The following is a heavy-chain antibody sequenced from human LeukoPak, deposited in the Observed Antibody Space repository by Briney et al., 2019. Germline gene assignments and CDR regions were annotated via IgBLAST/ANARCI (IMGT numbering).Heavy chain of an antibody. V-gene: IGHV3-48*03. Sequence: GGSLRLSCAASGFTFSSCEVNWVRQAPGKGLEWVSYISGSGTTIYYPDSVKGRFTISRDNAKNSLYLQMNSLRAEDTAVYYCARRKGGSSRHFGYWGQGTLVTVSS. CDR3: ARRKGGSSRHFGY. J-gene: IGHJ4*02. CDR1: GFTFSSCE. CDR2: ISGSGTTI. D-gene: IGHD1-26*01.